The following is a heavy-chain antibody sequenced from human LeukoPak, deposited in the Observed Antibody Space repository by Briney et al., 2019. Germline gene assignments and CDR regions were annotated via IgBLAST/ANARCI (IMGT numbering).Heavy chain of an antibody. CDR3: AREEEGTLDGFDI. D-gene: IGHD1-7*01. CDR2: ISSSGSTI. CDR1: GFTFSSYE. J-gene: IGHJ3*02. V-gene: IGHV3-48*03. Sequence: GGSLRLSCAASGFTFSSYEMNWVRQAPGKGLEWVSYISSSGSTIYYADSVKGRFTISRDNAKNSLYLHMNSLRAEDTAVYYCAREEEGTLDGFDIWGQGTMVTVSS.